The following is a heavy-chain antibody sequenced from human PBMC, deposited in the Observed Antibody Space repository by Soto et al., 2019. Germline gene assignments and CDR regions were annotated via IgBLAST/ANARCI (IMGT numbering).Heavy chain of an antibody. CDR3: ARDPCISTTCYHDY. D-gene: IGHD2-2*01. Sequence: QVQLVQSGAAVKKPGSSVKVSCTASGGTFSSYAISWVRQAPGQGLEWMGQIIPIFGTANYAQQFQGRVTLTADVSTSTAYMELRSLRSEDTAVYYCARDPCISTTCYHDYWGQGTLVTVSS. J-gene: IGHJ4*02. V-gene: IGHV1-69*12. CDR2: IIPIFGTA. CDR1: GGTFSSYA.